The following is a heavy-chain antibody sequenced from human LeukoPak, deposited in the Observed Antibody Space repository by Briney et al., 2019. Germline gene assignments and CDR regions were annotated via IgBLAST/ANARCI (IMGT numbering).Heavy chain of an antibody. CDR1: GGSFSGYY. CDR3: ATLGGVVITTSRLLSHFDY. Sequence: SETLSLTCAVYGGSFSGYYWSWIRQPPGKGLEWIGEINHSGSTNYNPSLKSRVTISVDTSKTRFSLKLSSVTAACTAVYYCATLGGVVITTSRLLSHFDYWGQGTLVTVSS. D-gene: IGHD3-22*01. J-gene: IGHJ4*02. CDR2: INHSGST. V-gene: IGHV4-34*01.